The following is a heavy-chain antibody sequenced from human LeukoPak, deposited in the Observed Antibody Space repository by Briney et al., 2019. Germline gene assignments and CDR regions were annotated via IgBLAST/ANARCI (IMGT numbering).Heavy chain of an antibody. CDR1: GFSFRDYW. D-gene: IGHD3-22*01. J-gene: IGHJ1*01. V-gene: IGHV3-7*01. Sequence: QSGGPLRLSWAASGFSFRDYWMSWVGRAPGRGLEWVPNLKQDGSENHYVDSVKGRFTISRDNAKNSLYLQMNSLRVEDTAVYYCASQGISDSTAYRHFHHWGQGTLVTVSS. CDR3: ASQGISDSTAYRHFHH. CDR2: LKQDGSEN.